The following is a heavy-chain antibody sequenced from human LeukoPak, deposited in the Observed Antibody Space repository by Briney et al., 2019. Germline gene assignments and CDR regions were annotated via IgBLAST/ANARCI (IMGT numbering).Heavy chain of an antibody. CDR3: ARLQHLATVTTYFDY. CDR2: IYYSGST. J-gene: IGHJ4*02. D-gene: IGHD4-17*01. CDR1: GGSISSGDYY. V-gene: IGHV4-39*01. Sequence: SQTLSLTCTVSGGSISSGDYYWGWIRQPPGKGLEWIGSIYYSGSTYYNPSLKSRVTISVDTSKNQFSLKLSSVTAADTAVYYCARLQHLATVTTYFDYWGQGTLVTVSS.